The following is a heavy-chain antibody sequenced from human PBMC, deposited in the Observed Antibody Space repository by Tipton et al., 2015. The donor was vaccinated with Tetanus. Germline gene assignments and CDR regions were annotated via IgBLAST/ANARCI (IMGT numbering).Heavy chain of an antibody. Sequence: TLSLTCTVSGASINAGGYLWTWVRQHPGKGPEWIGNIYYTERTSYTPSLDSRVTISVDTSKNHFSLRLTSVTAADTAVYYCARANNEFPKKGPFDSWGQGSLVIVSS. V-gene: IGHV4-31*03. CDR1: GASINAGGYL. D-gene: IGHD1-1*01. CDR2: IYYTERT. J-gene: IGHJ4*02. CDR3: ARANNEFPKKGPFDS.